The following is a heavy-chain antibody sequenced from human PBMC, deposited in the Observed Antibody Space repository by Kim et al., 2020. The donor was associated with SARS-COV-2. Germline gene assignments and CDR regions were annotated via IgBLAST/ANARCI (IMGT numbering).Heavy chain of an antibody. CDR1: GDSLSSSTYF. J-gene: IGHJ5*02. CDR2: IFYSGTT. D-gene: IGHD1-7*01. V-gene: IGHV4-39*01. Sequence: SETLSLTCSVSGDSLSSSTYFWAWIRQPPGQGLEWIGSIFYSGTTYYSPSLRSRVTISIDTSKNQFSLMLTSVTAADTAIYYCARHPWNYKWFFDPWGQGTLITVSS. CDR3: ARHPWNYKWFFDP.